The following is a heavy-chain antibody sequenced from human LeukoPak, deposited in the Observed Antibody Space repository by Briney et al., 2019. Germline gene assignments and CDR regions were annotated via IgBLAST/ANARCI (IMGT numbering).Heavy chain of an antibody. CDR3: AREIVGGFNPGAY. J-gene: IGHJ4*02. CDR2: IHRSGSN. Sequence: TSETLSLTCTVSPDSTTSNFWSWVRQPPGKGLEWIGEIHRSGSNNYNPSLQSRVTISIDRSKNQIALELSSVTAADTAVYYCAREIVGGFNPGAYWGQGTLVTVSS. D-gene: IGHD1-14*01. V-gene: IGHV4-4*02. CDR1: PDSTTSNF.